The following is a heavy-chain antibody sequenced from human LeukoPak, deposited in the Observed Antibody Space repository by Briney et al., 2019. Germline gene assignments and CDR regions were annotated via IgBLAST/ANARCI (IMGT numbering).Heavy chain of an antibody. D-gene: IGHD6-13*01. J-gene: IGHJ1*01. CDR1: GFTFSSYS. CDR2: ISSSSSYI. CDR3: ARAYSSSAVYFQH. V-gene: IGHV3-21*01. Sequence: TGGSLRLSCAASGFTFSSYSMNWVRQAPGKGLEWVSSISSSSSYIYYADSVKGRFTISRDNAKNSLYLQMNSLRAEDTAVYYCARAYSSSAVYFQHWGQGTLVTVSS.